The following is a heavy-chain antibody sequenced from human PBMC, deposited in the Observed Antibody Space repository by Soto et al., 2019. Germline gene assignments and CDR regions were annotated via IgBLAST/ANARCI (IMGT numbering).Heavy chain of an antibody. CDR1: GGTFSSYA. Sequence: QVQLVQSGAEVKKPGSSVKVSCKASGGTFSSYAISWVRQAPGQGLEWMGGIIPIFGTANYAQKFQGRVTITAAESTSTAYMELSSVRSEDTAVYYCARVGYSSSSPRRYYYYGMDVWGQGTTVTVSS. D-gene: IGHD6-6*01. J-gene: IGHJ6*02. CDR3: ARVGYSSSSPRRYYYYGMDV. V-gene: IGHV1-69*12. CDR2: IIPIFGTA.